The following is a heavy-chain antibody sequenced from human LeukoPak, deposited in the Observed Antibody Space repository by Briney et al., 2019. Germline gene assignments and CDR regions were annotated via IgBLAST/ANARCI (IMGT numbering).Heavy chain of an antibody. CDR1: GYTFTSYG. Sequence: ASVKVSCKASGYTFTSYGISWVRQARGQGLEWMGWISAYNGNTNYAQKLQGRVTITTDTSTSTAYMELRSLRSDDTAVYYCARLGADNWFDPWGQRTLVTVSS. CDR2: ISAYNGNT. J-gene: IGHJ5*02. CDR3: ARLGADNWFDP. V-gene: IGHV1-18*01. D-gene: IGHD1-26*01.